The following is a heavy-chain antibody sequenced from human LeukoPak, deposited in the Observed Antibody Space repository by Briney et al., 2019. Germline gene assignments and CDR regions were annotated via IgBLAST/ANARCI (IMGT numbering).Heavy chain of an antibody. Sequence: SETLSLTCAVYGGSFSGYYWSWIRQPPGKGLEWIGEINHSGSTNYNPSLKSRVTISVDTSKNQFSLKLSSVTAADTAVYYCARGRYYDYVWGSYRYTAFDYRGQGTLVTVSS. D-gene: IGHD3-16*02. CDR1: GGSFSGYY. CDR3: ARGRYYDYVWGSYRYTAFDY. CDR2: INHSGST. V-gene: IGHV4-34*01. J-gene: IGHJ4*02.